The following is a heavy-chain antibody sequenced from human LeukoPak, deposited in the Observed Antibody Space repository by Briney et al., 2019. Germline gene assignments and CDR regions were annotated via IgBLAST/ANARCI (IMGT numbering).Heavy chain of an antibody. CDR2: IIPNLGIA. D-gene: IGHD4-17*01. J-gene: IGHJ4*02. CDR3: ARVKWMGDGPYGDYHRSGLDY. V-gene: IGHV1-69*04. Sequence: ASVKVSCKASGGTFSSYAISWVRQAPGQGLEWMGRIIPNLGIANYAQKFQGRVTITADKSTSTAYMELSSLRSEDTAVYYCARVKWMGDGPYGDYHRSGLDYWGQGTLVTVPS. CDR1: GGTFSSYA.